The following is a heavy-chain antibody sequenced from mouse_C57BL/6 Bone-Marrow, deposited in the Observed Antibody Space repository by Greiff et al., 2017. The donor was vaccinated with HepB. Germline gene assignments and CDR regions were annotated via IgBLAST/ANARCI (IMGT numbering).Heavy chain of an antibody. Sequence: EVMLVESGGGLVKPGGSLKLSCAASGFTFSDYGMHWVRQAPEKGLEWVAYISSGSSTIYYADTVKGRFTISRDNAKNTLFLQMTSLRSEDTAMYYCAIHYYGSTQYYYAMDYWGQGTSVTVSS. V-gene: IGHV5-17*01. J-gene: IGHJ4*01. CDR3: AIHYYGSTQYYYAMDY. CDR1: GFTFSDYG. D-gene: IGHD1-1*01. CDR2: ISSGSSTI.